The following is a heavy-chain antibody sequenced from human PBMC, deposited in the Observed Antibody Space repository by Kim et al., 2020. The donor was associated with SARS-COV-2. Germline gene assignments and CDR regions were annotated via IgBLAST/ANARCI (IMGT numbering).Heavy chain of an antibody. CDR2: INHSGST. CDR1: GGSFSGYY. D-gene: IGHD1-1*01. V-gene: IGHV4-34*01. CDR3: ARGPTTFDY. Sequence: SETLSLTCAVYGGSFSGYYWSWIRQPPGKGLEWIREINHSGSTNYNPSLKSRVTISVDTSKNQFSLKLSSVTAADTAVYYCARGPTTFDYWGQGTLVTVS. J-gene: IGHJ4*02.